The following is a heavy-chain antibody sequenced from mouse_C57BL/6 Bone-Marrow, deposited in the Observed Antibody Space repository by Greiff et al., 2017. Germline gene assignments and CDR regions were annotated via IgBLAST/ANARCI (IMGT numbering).Heavy chain of an antibody. CDR1: GYSITSGYY. J-gene: IGHJ1*03. V-gene: IGHV3-6*01. CDR3: ARDYYGEYWYFDV. CDR2: ISYDGSN. Sequence: EVQLQESGPGLVKPSQSLSLTCSVTGYSITSGYYWNWIRQFPGNKLEWMGYISYDGSNNYNPSLKNRISITRDTSKNQFFLKLNSVTTEDTATYYGARDYYGEYWYFDVWGTGTTVTVSS. D-gene: IGHD1-1*01.